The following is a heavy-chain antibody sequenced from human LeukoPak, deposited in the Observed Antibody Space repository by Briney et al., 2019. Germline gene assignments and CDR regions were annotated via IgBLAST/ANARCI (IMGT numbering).Heavy chain of an antibody. J-gene: IGHJ5*02. Sequence: GGSLRLSCAASGFTFSSYWMSWVRQAPGKGLEWVANIKQDGSEKYYVDSVKGRFTISRDNAKNSLYLQMNSLRAEDTAVYYCARDALRWGQLPLKWFDPWGQGTLVTVSA. CDR1: GFTFSSYW. CDR3: ARDALRWGQLPLKWFDP. D-gene: IGHD6-6*01. CDR2: IKQDGSEK. V-gene: IGHV3-7*01.